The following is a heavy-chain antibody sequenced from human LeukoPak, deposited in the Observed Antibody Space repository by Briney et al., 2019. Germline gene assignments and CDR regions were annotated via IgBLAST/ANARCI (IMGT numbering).Heavy chain of an antibody. CDR2: RYYSGSS. CDR3: VRGRYYYGSGSHSQGYFDY. Sequence: SETLSLTCTVSGGSVSSGSHYWGWIRQPPGKGLEWIGSRYYSGSSYYNASLKSRLTISVDSSMNQFSLKLNSVTAADTAVYYCVRGRYYYGSGSHSQGYFDYWGQGILVTVSS. D-gene: IGHD3-10*01. CDR1: GGSVSSGSHY. J-gene: IGHJ4*02. V-gene: IGHV4-39*07.